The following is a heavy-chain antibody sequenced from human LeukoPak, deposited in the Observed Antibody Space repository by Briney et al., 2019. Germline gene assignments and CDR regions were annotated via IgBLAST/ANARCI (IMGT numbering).Heavy chain of an antibody. CDR3: ARGNRRLAYYGSGSRLPFDS. CDR1: GYSISSGYY. CDR2: IYHSGST. J-gene: IGHJ4*02. Sequence: SETLSLTCTVSGYSISSGYYWGWIRQPPGKGLEWIGSIYHSGSTYYNPSLKSRVTISVDTSKNQFSLRLSSVTAADTAIYYCARGNRRLAYYGSGSRLPFDSWGQGSLVTVSS. D-gene: IGHD3-10*01. V-gene: IGHV4-38-2*02.